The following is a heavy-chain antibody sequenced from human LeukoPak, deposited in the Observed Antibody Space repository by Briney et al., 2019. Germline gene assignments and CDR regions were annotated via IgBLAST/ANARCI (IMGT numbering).Heavy chain of an antibody. D-gene: IGHD3-16*01. J-gene: IGHJ3*02. CDR1: GGSISSGGYS. CDR3: ARGGRPGDAFDI. V-gene: IGHV4-30-2*01. CDR2: IYHGGST. Sequence: PSQTLSLTCAVSGGSISSGGYSWSWIRQPPGKGLEWIGYIYHGGSTYYNPSLKSRVTISVDRSKNQFSLKLSSVTAADTAVYYCARGGRPGDAFDIWGQGTMVTVSS.